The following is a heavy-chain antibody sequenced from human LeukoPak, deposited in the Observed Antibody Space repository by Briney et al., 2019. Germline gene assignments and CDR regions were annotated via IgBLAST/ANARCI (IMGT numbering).Heavy chain of an antibody. J-gene: IGHJ3*02. CDR2: ISYDGSNK. V-gene: IGHV3-30*01. D-gene: IGHD2-8*02. CDR1: GFTFSTFA. CDR3: ARDLTGQDAFDI. Sequence: PGRSLRLSCAASGFTFSTFAMHWVRQAPGKGLEWLAVISYDGSNKYYADSVKGRFTISRDNSKNTLYLQMNSLRAEDTTVYYCARDLTGQDAFDIWGQGTMVTVSS.